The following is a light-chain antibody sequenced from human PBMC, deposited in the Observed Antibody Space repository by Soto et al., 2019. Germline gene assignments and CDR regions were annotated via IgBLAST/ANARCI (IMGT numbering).Light chain of an antibody. Sequence: QSALTQPPSASGSPGQSVTISCTGTSSDVGGYNYVSWYRQHPGKAPQLIIYDVNKRPSGVPDRFSGSKSGNTASLTVSGLQAEDEADYFCNSYGGTNNYVVFGGGPKVTVL. CDR2: DVN. CDR3: NSYGGTNNYVV. CDR1: SSDVGGYNY. V-gene: IGLV2-8*01. J-gene: IGLJ2*01.